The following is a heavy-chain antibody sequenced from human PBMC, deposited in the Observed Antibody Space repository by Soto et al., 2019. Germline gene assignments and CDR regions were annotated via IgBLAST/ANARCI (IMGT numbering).Heavy chain of an antibody. CDR2: IYYSVT. CDR3: ARDGGVIGVSTWFVP. V-gene: IGHV4-59*01. Sequence: SETLSLTCSVSCGSISSYYWSWIRQPPGKGLEWIAYIYYSVTSYNPSLKSRVSISLDTSKNQFSLKLSSVTAADTAVYYCARDGGVIGVSTWFVPWGHGTLVTVSS. J-gene: IGHJ5*02. CDR1: CGSISSYY. D-gene: IGHD2-8*02.